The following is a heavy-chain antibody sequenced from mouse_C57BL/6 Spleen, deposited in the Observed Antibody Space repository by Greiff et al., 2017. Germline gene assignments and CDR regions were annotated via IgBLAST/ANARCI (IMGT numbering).Heavy chain of an antibody. J-gene: IGHJ2*01. Sequence: EVHLVESGGDLVKPGGSLKLSCAASGFTFSSYGMSWVRQTPDKRLEWVANISSGGSYTYYPDSVKGRFPIPREEAKNTLYLQMSSLETEDTAMYYFARRGSCTMITTAYYFDYWGQGTTLTVSS. V-gene: IGHV5-6*01. CDR1: GFTFSSYG. D-gene: IGHD2-4*01. CDR2: ISSGGSYT. CDR3: ARRGSCTMITTAYYFDY.